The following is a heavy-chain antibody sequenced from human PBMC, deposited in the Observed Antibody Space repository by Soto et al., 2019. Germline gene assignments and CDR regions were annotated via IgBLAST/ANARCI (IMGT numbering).Heavy chain of an antibody. CDR3: ARRRRCGGSCEYYYYYMDV. Sequence: QVQLQESGPGLVKPSEILSLTCTVSGGSISSYYWSWIRQPPGKGLEWIGYIYYSGSTNYNPSLKRRVTISVDTSKNQFSLKLSSVSAADTAVYYCARRRRCGGSCEYYYYYMDVWGKGTTVTVSS. J-gene: IGHJ6*03. V-gene: IGHV4-59*08. CDR1: GGSISSYY. D-gene: IGHD2-15*01. CDR2: IYYSGST.